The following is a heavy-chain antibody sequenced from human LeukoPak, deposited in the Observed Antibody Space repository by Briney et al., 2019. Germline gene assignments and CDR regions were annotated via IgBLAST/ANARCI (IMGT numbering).Heavy chain of an antibody. V-gene: IGHV3-15*01. D-gene: IGHD3-16*02. CDR2: IKSKADGGIT. Sequence: PGGSLRLSCAAFGFTFSNAWMSWVRQAPGKGLEWVGRIKSKADGGITDYAAPVKGRFTISRDDSKNTLYLQMNSLKIEDTAVYYCTWGSYRDQVDCWGQGTLVTVSS. J-gene: IGHJ4*02. CDR1: GFTFSNAW. CDR3: TWGSYRDQVDC.